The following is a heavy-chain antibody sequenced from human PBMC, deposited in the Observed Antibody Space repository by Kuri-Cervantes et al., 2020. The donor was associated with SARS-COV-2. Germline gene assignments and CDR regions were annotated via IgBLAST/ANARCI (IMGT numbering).Heavy chain of an antibody. D-gene: IGHD7-27*01. CDR1: GNTFTSFG. CDR2: ISAYNAYT. V-gene: IGHV1-18*01. CDR3: AGSVTGDLGDY. J-gene: IGHJ4*02. Sequence: ASVKVSCKASGNTFTSFGISWVRQAPGQGPEWMGWISAYNAYTDYAQKFKGRVTMTTDTTTSTAYMELRRLTSDDTAIYYCAGSVTGDLGDYWGQGTLVTVSS.